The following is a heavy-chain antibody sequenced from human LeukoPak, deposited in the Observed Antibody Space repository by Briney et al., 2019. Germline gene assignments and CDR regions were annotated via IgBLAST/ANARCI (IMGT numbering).Heavy chain of an antibody. Sequence: GRSLRLSCAASGFTFSGYGMHWVRQAPGKGLEWVALISFDGSNQYYVDSVKGRFTISRDNSKNTLYLQMSSLRAEDTAVYYCAKPPEVGATVAYFDYWGQGTLVAVSS. CDR1: GFTFSGYG. CDR3: AKPPEVGATVAYFDY. V-gene: IGHV3-30*18. D-gene: IGHD1-26*01. J-gene: IGHJ4*02. CDR2: ISFDGSNQ.